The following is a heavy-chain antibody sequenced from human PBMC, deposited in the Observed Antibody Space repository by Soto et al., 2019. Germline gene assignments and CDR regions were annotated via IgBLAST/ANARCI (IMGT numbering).Heavy chain of an antibody. J-gene: IGHJ6*02. D-gene: IGHD1-26*01. CDR1: GFTFSSYW. CDR2: IKQDGSEK. CDR3: ARENLGATMDV. V-gene: IGHV3-7*05. Sequence: PGGSLRLSCAASGFTFSSYWMSWVRQAPGKGLEWVANIKQDGSEKYYVDSVKGRFTISRDNAKNSLYLQMNNLRAEDTAVYYCARENLGATMDVWGQGTTVTVS.